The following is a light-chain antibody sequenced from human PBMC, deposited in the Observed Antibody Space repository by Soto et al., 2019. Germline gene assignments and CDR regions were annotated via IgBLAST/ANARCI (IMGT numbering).Light chain of an antibody. V-gene: IGKV3D-20*02. CDR2: DAS. Sequence: EIVLTQSAGTLSLSPGERATLSCRASQTVSGRYLAWFQQKPGQTPRLLVYDASTRAAGVPDRFSVSGSATDFSLTINRLEPEDFAVYYCQQRSNWPTFGGGTKVEIK. J-gene: IGKJ4*01. CDR3: QQRSNWPT. CDR1: QTVSGRY.